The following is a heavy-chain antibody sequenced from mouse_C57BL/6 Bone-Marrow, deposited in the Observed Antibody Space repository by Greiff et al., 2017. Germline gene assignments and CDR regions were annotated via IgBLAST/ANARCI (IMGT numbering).Heavy chain of an antibody. CDR1: GFTFSSYA. Sequence: EVKVVESGGGLVKPGGSLKLSCAASGFTFSSYAMSWVRQTPEKRLEWVATISDGGSYTYYPDNVKGRFTISRDNAKNNLYLQMSHLKSEDTAMYYCARDSASWYYFDYWGQGTTLTVSS. CDR3: ARDSASWYYFDY. D-gene: IGHD6-1*01. CDR2: ISDGGSYT. V-gene: IGHV5-4*01. J-gene: IGHJ2*01.